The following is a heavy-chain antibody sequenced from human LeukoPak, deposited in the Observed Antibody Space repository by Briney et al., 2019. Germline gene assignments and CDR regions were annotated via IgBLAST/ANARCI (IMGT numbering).Heavy chain of an antibody. CDR1: GGSISSGGYY. V-gene: IGHV4-31*03. CDR3: ARELRGGIAAAPGWFDP. J-gene: IGHJ5*02. Sequence: SETLSLTCTVSGGSISSGGYYWSWIRQHPGKGLEWIGYIYYSGSTYYNPSLKSRVTISVDTSKNQFSLKLSSVTAADTAVYHCARELRGGIAAAPGWFDPWGQGTLVTVSS. CDR2: IYYSGST. D-gene: IGHD6-13*01.